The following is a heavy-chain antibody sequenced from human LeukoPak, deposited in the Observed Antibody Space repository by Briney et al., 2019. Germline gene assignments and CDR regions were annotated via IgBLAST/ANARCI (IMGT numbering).Heavy chain of an antibody. Sequence: GASVKVCCKASGGTVSSYDISWVRQAPGQGLEWMGGIMPMFGKTNYAQKVQGRATTTAEKATSTAYMELSSLRSEDTAVYHCARRATMIDRPLDYWGQGTLVTVSS. CDR2: IMPMFGKT. CDR3: ARRATMIDRPLDY. D-gene: IGHD3-22*01. V-gene: IGHV1-69*06. J-gene: IGHJ4*02. CDR1: GGTVSSYD.